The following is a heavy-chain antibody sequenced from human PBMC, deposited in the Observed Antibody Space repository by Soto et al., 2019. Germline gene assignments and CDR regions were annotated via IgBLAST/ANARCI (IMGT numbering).Heavy chain of an antibody. CDR3: AAFAGADFGGSNSGGQDGH. J-gene: IGHJ4*02. CDR1: GGSVSSGSYY. D-gene: IGHD7-27*01. Sequence: PSETLSLTCTVSGGSVSSGSYYWSWTRQPPGKGLEWIGYIYYSGSTNSNPSLKSRVTLSLDTSKNQFSLTMKSVTAADTAVYYCAAFAGADFGGSNSGGQDGHWGQGSMVTVSS. CDR2: IYYSGST. V-gene: IGHV4-61*01.